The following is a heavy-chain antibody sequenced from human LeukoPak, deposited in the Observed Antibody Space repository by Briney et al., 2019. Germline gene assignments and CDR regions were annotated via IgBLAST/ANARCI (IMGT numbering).Heavy chain of an antibody. V-gene: IGHV3-23*01. D-gene: IGHD5-12*01. CDR3: AKEPHYDLFDY. CDR1: GFTFSNYA. CDR2: ISGGGGST. J-gene: IGHJ4*02. Sequence: GGSLRLSCAASGFTFSNYAMSWVRQAPGKGLEWVSAISGGGGSTYSADSVKGRFTISRDNSKNTLYLQMNSLRAEDTAVYYCAKEPHYDLFDYWGQGTLVTVSS.